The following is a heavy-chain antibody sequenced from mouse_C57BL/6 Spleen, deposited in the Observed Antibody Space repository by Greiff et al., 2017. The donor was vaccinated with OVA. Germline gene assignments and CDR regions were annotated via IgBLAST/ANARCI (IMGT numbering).Heavy chain of an antibody. Sequence: LVKPGASVKLSCKASGYTFTAYTIHWVKQRSGQGLEWIGWFYPGSGSIKYNEKFKDKATLSADKSSSTVYMELSRLTSEDSAVYVSARHEEPPLYWYIDVWGTGTTVTVSS. CDR1: GYTFTAYT. J-gene: IGHJ1*03. V-gene: IGHV1-62-2*01. CDR2: FYPGSGSI. CDR3: ARHEEPPLYWYIDV.